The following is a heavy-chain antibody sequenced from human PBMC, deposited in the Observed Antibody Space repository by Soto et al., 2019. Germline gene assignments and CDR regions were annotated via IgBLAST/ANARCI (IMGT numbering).Heavy chain of an antibody. CDR2: ISPDSGGT. CDR3: ARDSGYCTSTSCYYFES. V-gene: IGHV1-2*02. CDR1: GYTFTCYY. Sequence: ASVKVSCKASGYTFTCYYMHWVRQAPGQGLEWMGWISPDSGGTNYAQKFQGRVTMTRDTSIATAYMELSSLRSDDTAVYFCARDSGYCTSTSCYYFESWGQGSQVSVSS. J-gene: IGHJ4*02. D-gene: IGHD2-2*01.